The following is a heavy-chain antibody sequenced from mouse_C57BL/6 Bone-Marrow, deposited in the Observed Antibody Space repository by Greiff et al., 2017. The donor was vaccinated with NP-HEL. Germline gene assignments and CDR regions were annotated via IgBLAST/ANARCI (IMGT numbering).Heavy chain of an antibody. D-gene: IGHD1-1*02. V-gene: IGHV1-53*01. Sequence: QVQLKQPGTELVKPGASVKLSCKASGYTFTSYWMHWVKQRPGQGLEWIGNINPSNGGTNYNEKFKSKATLTVDKSSSTAYMQLSSLTSEDSAVYYCARGIWWDYYAMDYWGQGTSVTVSS. CDR2: INPSNGGT. J-gene: IGHJ4*01. CDR3: ARGIWWDYYAMDY. CDR1: GYTFTSYW.